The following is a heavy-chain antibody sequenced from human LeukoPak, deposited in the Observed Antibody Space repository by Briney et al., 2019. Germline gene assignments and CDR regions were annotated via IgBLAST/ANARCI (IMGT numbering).Heavy chain of an antibody. CDR3: ARDSRWIQFDY. CDR2: IGGSGDKT. J-gene: IGHJ4*02. D-gene: IGHD5-18*01. CDR1: GFTFINYA. V-gene: IGHV3-23*01. Sequence: GGSLRLSCAVSGFTFINYAMSWVRQAPGKGLEWVSSIGGSGDKTYYADSVKGRFTISRDNPKNTLYLQMNSLRADDTAVYYCARDSRWIQFDYWGQGTLVTVSS.